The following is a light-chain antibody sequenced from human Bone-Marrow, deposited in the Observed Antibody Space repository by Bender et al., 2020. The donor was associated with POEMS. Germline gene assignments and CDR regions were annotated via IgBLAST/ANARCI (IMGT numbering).Light chain of an antibody. Sequence: QSVLTQPPSASGTPGQTVTISCSGTSSDVGGSNYVSWYQQHPGKVPKLMIYVVTERPSGVSDRFSGSKSGNTASLTISGLQPEDEADYYCCASAGSSTLVFGGGTKVTVL. CDR3: CASAGSSTLV. CDR1: SSDVGGSNY. CDR2: VVT. J-gene: IGLJ3*02. V-gene: IGLV2-11*01.